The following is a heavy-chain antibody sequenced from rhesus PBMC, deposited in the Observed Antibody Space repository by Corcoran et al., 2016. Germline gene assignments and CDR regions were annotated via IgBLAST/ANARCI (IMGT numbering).Heavy chain of an antibody. D-gene: IGHD2-21*01. V-gene: IGHV4-147*01. CDR1: GDSFSSNY. CDR3: ARGCTGRGCPLVHIDF. CDR2: ILGGGGII. Sequence: QVQLQESGPGLVKPSETLSLACAVSGDSFSSNYWNWIRPPPGTGLEWIGRILGGGGIISNNPSLKSRVTISKDTSKNQVSLKRTSVTAADTAVYFCARGCTGRGCPLVHIDFWGQGFLVTVSS. J-gene: IGHJ4*01.